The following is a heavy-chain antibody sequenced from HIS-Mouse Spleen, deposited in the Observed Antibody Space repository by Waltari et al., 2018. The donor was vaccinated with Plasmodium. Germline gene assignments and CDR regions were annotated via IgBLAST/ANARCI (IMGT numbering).Heavy chain of an antibody. CDR2: T. J-gene: IGHJ3*02. Sequence: TTYNPSPKSRVTISVDTSKNQFSLKLSSVTAADTAVYYCARTGDSAEGFDAFDIWGQGTMVTVSS. D-gene: IGHD7-27*01. CDR3: ARTGDSAEGFDAFDI. V-gene: IGHV4-4*09.